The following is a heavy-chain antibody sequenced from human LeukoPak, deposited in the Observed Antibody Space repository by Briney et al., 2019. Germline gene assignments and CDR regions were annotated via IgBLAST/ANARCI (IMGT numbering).Heavy chain of an antibody. V-gene: IGHV3-9*01. CDR1: GFTFDDYA. J-gene: IGHJ4*02. D-gene: IGHD2-2*01. CDR3: AKDRGSSSTSCFDY. CDR2: ISWNSGSI. Sequence: GGSLRLSCAASGFTFDDYAMHWVRQAPGKGLEWVSGISWNSGSIGYADPVKGRFTISRDNAKNSLYLQMNSLRAEDTALYYCAKDRGSSSTSCFDYWGQGTLVTVSS.